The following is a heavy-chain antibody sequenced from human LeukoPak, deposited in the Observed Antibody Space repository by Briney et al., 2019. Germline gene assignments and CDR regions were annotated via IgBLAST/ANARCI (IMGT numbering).Heavy chain of an antibody. CDR2: IIPIFGTA. V-gene: IGHV1-69*05. J-gene: IGHJ4*02. D-gene: IGHD3-22*01. CDR3: ARDYYDSSGYHYAFDY. CDR1: GGTFSSYA. Sequence: SVKVSCKASGGTFSSYAISWVRQAPGQGLEWMGGIIPIFGTANYAQKFQGRVTITTDESTSTAYMELSSLRSEDTAVYYCARDYYDSSGYHYAFDYWGQGTLVTVSS.